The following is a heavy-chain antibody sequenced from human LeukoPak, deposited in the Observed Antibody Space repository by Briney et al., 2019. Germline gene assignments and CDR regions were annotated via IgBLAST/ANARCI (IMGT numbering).Heavy chain of an antibody. CDR2: MNPKSTNT. V-gene: IGHV1-8*01. D-gene: IGHD2-2*01. CDR3: ARGPPESTSSDY. Sequence: ASAKVSCKASGYTFSNYDINWVRQAPGQGLEWLGWMNPKSTNTGYAQKFQGRVSMTRNTSISTAYMELSSLRSDDTAVYYCARGPPESTSSDYWGQGTLVTVSS. CDR1: GYTFSNYD. J-gene: IGHJ4*02.